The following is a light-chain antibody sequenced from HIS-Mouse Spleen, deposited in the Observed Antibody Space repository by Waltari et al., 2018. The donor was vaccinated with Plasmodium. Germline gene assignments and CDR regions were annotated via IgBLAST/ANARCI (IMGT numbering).Light chain of an antibody. CDR2: EDS. Sequence: SYELTQPPSVSVSPGQTARITCSGDALPKKYAYWYQQKSGQAPVLVIYEDSKRPSGIPERVSGYSSGTMATVTCSGAQVEDEADYYCYSTDSSGNHRVFGGGTKLTVL. CDR1: ALPKKY. J-gene: IGLJ3*02. V-gene: IGLV3-10*01. CDR3: YSTDSSGNHRV.